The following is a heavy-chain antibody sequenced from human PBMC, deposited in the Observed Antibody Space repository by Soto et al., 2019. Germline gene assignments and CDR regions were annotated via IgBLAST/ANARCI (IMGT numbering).Heavy chain of an antibody. CDR1: GFTFSSYA. V-gene: IGHV3-30-3*01. J-gene: IGHJ4*02. D-gene: IGHD4-17*01. CDR2: ISYDGSNK. CDR3: ARELNRYGGNPDPFDY. Sequence: PGGSLRLSCAASGFTFSSYAMHWVRQAPGKGLEWVAVISYDGSNKYYADSVKGRFTISRDNSKNTLYLQMNSLRAEDTAVYYCARELNRYGGNPDPFDYWGQGTLVTVSS.